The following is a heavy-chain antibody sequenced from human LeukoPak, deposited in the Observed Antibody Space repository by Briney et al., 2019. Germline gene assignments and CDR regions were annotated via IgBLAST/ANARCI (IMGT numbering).Heavy chain of an antibody. D-gene: IGHD1-26*01. J-gene: IGHJ3*02. CDR3: AKGIGLANDAFDI. Sequence: GGSLRLSCAASGFTFSSYGMSWVRQAPGKGLEWVSTISGSGGSTYYADSVKGRFTISRDNSKNTLYLQMISLRAEDTAVYYCAKGIGLANDAFDIWGQGTMVTVSS. V-gene: IGHV3-23*01. CDR1: GFTFSSYG. CDR2: ISGSGGST.